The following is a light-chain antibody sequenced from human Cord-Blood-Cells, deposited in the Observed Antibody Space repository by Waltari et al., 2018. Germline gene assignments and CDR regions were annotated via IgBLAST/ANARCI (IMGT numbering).Light chain of an antibody. V-gene: IGKV3-15*01. Sequence: EIVMTQSPATLSVSPGERATLSYRASQSVSSNLAWYPQKPGQAPRLLIYGASTRATGIPARFSGSGSGTEFTLTISSLQSEDFAVYYCQQYNNWLFTFGPGTKVDIK. CDR1: QSVSSN. J-gene: IGKJ3*01. CDR3: QQYNNWLFT. CDR2: GAS.